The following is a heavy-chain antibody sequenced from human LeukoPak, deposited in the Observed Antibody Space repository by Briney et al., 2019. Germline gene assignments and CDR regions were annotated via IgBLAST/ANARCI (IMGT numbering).Heavy chain of an antibody. D-gene: IGHD3-22*01. V-gene: IGHV5-10-1*01. CDR2: IDPSDSSV. Sequence: GESLRISCKGSGYTFFTYWISWVRQMPGKGLEWMGRIDPSDSSVDYSPPFQGHVTISTDNSINTAYLQWSSLKASDTAIYFCARQAAGDGYWGQGTQVTVSS. CDR3: ARQAAGDGY. CDR1: GYTFFTYW. J-gene: IGHJ4*02.